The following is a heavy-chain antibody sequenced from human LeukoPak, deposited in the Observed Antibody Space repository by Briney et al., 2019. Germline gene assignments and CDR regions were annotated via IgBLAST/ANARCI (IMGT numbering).Heavy chain of an antibody. CDR1: GGSFSGYY. J-gene: IGHJ6*03. CDR3: ARSVEGYYSGGSCYSYYYYMDV. CDR2: INHSGST. Sequence: PSETLSLTCAVYGGSFSGYYWSWIRQPPGKGLEWIGEINHSGSTNYNPSLKSRVTISVDTSKNQFSLKLSSVTAADTAVYYCARSVEGYYSGGSCYSYYYYMDVWGKGTTVTVSS. D-gene: IGHD2-15*01. V-gene: IGHV4-34*01.